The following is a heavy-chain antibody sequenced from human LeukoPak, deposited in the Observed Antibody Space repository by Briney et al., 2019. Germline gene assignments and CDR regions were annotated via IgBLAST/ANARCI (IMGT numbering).Heavy chain of an antibody. CDR1: GYTFTGFD. CDR3: VRGNSGSYYLY. V-gene: IGHV1-8*02. J-gene: IGHJ4*02. CDR2: VNPNSGNT. D-gene: IGHD1-26*01. Sequence: ASVKVSCKASGYTFTGFDINWVRQVPGQGLEWMGWVNPNSGNTGFVQKFQGRLILTRDASMNTAYMELSSLTSDDTAVYYCVRGNSGSYYLYWGQGTLVTVSS.